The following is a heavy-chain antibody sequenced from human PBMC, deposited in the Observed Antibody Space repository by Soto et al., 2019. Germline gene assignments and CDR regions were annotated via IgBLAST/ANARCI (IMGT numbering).Heavy chain of an antibody. CDR2: IISSSSNI. J-gene: IGHJ4*02. D-gene: IGHD3-22*01. V-gene: IGHV3-21*01. CDR3: ARAPYYYDSRGYWAY. CDR1: GLTFSANG. Sequence: EVQLVESGGGLVKPGGSLRLSCPAFGLTFSANGINWVPKAPGKGLGWVSSIISSSSNIYYADSVKGRFTISRDNAKNSLYLQMNSLRAEDTAVYYCARAPYYYDSRGYWAYWGQGTLVTVSS.